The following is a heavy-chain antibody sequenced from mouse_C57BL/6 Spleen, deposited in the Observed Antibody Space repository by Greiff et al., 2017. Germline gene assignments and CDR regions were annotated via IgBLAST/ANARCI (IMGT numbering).Heavy chain of an antibody. CDR3: TTDYGKSLGAMDY. J-gene: IGHJ4*01. Sequence: EVQLQQSGAELVRPGASVKLSCTASGFNIKDYYMHWVKQRPEQGLEWIGRIDPEDGDTEYAPKFQGKATMTADTSSNTAYMQLSSLTSEDTAVYYCTTDYGKSLGAMDYWGQVTSVTVSS. D-gene: IGHD2-1*01. CDR2: IDPEDGDT. V-gene: IGHV14-1*01. CDR1: GFNIKDYY.